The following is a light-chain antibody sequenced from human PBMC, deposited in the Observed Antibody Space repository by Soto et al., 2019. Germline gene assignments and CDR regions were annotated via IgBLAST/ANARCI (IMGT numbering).Light chain of an antibody. V-gene: IGKV3-11*01. CDR1: HSISNY. CDR2: DAS. J-gene: IGKJ5*01. CDR3: QQRSNWPPIT. Sequence: ETVMTQSPATLSVSPGERATLSCRASHSISNYLIWYQQKPGQAPRLLIYDASNRATGIPARFSGSGSGTDFTLTISSLEPEDFAVYYCQQRSNWPPITFGHGTRLEIK.